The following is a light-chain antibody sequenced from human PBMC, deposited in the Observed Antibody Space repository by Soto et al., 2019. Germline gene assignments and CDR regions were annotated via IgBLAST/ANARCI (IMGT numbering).Light chain of an antibody. CDR2: STS. Sequence: QAVVTQEPSLTVSPGGTVTLTCASSTGAVTSGYYPNWFQQKPGQAPRALIYSTSNKNSWTPARFSGSLLGGKAALTLSGVQPEDEAEYYCLLYYGGAVVFGGGTKVTVL. V-gene: IGLV7-43*01. J-gene: IGLJ2*01. CDR1: TGAVTSGYY. CDR3: LLYYGGAVV.